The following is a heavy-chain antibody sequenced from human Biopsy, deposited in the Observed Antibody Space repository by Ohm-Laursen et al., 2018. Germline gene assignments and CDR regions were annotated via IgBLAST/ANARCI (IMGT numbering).Heavy chain of an antibody. Sequence: SDTLSFTCPVSGDSVTKYYWSRIRQPPGKGLEWIGHIYYSVMTNYNPSLQSRVSISVDTSRNQDSLTLSSVTAADTDVYYCARDSGILNYGNFKYYHYYGMDVWGQGTKVTVSS. D-gene: IGHD4-11*01. V-gene: IGHV4-59*02. CDR1: GDSVTKYY. J-gene: IGHJ6*02. CDR3: ARDSGILNYGNFKYYHYYGMDV. CDR2: IYYSVMT.